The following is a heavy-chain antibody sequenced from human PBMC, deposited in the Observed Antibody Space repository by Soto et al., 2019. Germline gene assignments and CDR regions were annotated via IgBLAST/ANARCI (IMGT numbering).Heavy chain of an antibody. CDR3: ARDRGYDSSGYPTMGGMDV. CDR2: IIPIFGTA. Sequence: SVKVSCKASGGTFSSYAISWVRQAPGQGLEWMGGIIPIFGTANYAQKFQGRVTITADESTSTAYMELSSLRSEDTAVYYCARDRGYDSSGYPTMGGMDVWGQGTTVTVSS. CDR1: GGTFSSYA. V-gene: IGHV1-69*13. D-gene: IGHD3-22*01. J-gene: IGHJ6*02.